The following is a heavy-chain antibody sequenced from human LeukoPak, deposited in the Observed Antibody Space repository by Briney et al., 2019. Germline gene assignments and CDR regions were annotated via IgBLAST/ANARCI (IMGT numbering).Heavy chain of an antibody. CDR1: GFTFSSTA. V-gene: IGHV3-23*01. CDR2: ITGSDERT. D-gene: IGHD2-21*02. J-gene: IGHJ4*02. CDR3: AIGPQRGSGDHPDY. Sequence: GGSLRLSCAASGFTFSSTAMTWVRQAPGKGLEWVSTITGSDERTYYADSVKGRFTISRDYSKNTLHLQMNSLRVDDTAIYDWAIGPQRGSGDHPDYWSQGTLVTVSS.